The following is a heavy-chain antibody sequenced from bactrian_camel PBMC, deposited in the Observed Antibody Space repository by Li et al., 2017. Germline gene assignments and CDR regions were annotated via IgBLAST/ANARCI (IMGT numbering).Heavy chain of an antibody. D-gene: IGHD5*01. J-gene: IGHJ4*01. CDR2: IVYGGKP. Sequence: LTCTASGITFREPDMGWYRQAAGKECELVSTIVYGGKPYYSDSVKGRFTISQDNDKNILYLQMNDLKPEDASMYYCSVDPPYFRRSPEPGGAYCSNRRLGYSYRSQPTQVTVS. CDR1: GITFREPD. V-gene: IGHV3S57*01.